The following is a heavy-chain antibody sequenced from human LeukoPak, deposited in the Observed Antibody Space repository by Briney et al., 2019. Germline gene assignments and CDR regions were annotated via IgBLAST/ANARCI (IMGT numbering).Heavy chain of an antibody. Sequence: GGSLRLSCAASRFTFSSYAMSWVRQAPGKGLEWVSAISGSGGSTYYADSVKGRFTISRDNSRNTLYLQMNSLRAEDTAVYYCATQNFDWLLDRFDYWGQGTLVTVSS. CDR3: ATQNFDWLLDRFDY. D-gene: IGHD3-9*01. CDR2: ISGSGGST. J-gene: IGHJ4*02. V-gene: IGHV3-23*01. CDR1: RFTFSSYA.